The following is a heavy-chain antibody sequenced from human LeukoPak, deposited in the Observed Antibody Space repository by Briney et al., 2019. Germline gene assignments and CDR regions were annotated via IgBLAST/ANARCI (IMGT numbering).Heavy chain of an antibody. D-gene: IGHD6-13*01. V-gene: IGHV4-59*08. CDR3: ARHLSPYSSSGVWFDP. CDR2: IYYSGST. Sequence: SETLSLTCTVSGGSISSYYWSWIRQPPGKGLEWIGYIYYSGSTNYNPSLKSRVTISVDTSKNQFSLKLSSVTAADMAVYYCARHLSPYSSSGVWFDPWGQGTLVTVSS. CDR1: GGSISSYY. J-gene: IGHJ5*02.